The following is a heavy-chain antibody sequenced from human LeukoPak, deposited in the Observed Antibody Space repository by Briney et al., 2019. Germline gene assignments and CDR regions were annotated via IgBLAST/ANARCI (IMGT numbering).Heavy chain of an antibody. J-gene: IGHJ4*02. CDR2: ISGSGGST. CDR3: AKDIEQLLYYFDY. V-gene: IGHV3-23*01. Sequence: PGGSLRLSCAASGFTFSSYAMSWVRQAPGKGLEWVSAISGSGGSTYYADSVKGRFTISRDNSKNTLYLQMNSLRAEDTAVYYGAKDIEQLLYYFDYWGQGTLVTVSS. CDR1: GFTFSSYA. D-gene: IGHD6-6*01.